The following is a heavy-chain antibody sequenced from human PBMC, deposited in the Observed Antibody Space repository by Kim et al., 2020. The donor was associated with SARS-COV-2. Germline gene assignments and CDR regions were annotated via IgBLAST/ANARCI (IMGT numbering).Heavy chain of an antibody. V-gene: IGHV3-23*01. CDR3: AKVGLVGA. D-gene: IGHD3-9*01. CDR2: SN. J-gene: IGHJ4*02. Sequence: SNDYADGVKGLFTLPRDNSKNALYLQRNSLRAEDTAVYYCAKVGLVGAWGQGTLVTVSS.